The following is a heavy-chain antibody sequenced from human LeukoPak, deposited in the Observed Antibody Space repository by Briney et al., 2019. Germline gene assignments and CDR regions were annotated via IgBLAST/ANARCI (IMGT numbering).Heavy chain of an antibody. Sequence: PGESLKISCKGSGYSFTSYWIGWVRQMPGKGLEWMGIIYPGDSDTRYSPSFQGQVTISADKSISTAYLQWSSLKASDTAMYYCASATYGGNPEESLYYYYYYGMDVWGQGTTVTVSS. D-gene: IGHD4-23*01. CDR1: GYSFTSYW. J-gene: IGHJ6*02. V-gene: IGHV5-51*01. CDR3: ASATYGGNPEESLYYYYYYGMDV. CDR2: IYPGDSDT.